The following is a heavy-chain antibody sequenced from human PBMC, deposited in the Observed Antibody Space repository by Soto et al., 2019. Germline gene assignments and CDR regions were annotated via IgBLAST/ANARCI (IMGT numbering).Heavy chain of an antibody. D-gene: IGHD3-22*01. J-gene: IGHJ4*02. CDR3: AKVHYYDSSGYRDY. Sequence: GGSLRLSCAASGFTFSSYAMSWVRQAPGKGLEWVSAISGSGGSTYYADSVKGRFTISRDNSKNTLYLQMNSLRAEDTAVYYCAKVHYYDSSGYRDYWGQGTLVTVSS. CDR2: ISGSGGST. CDR1: GFTFSSYA. V-gene: IGHV3-23*01.